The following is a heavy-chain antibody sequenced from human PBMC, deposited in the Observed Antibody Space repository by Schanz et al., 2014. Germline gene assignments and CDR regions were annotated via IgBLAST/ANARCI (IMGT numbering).Heavy chain of an antibody. CDR3: VRWGAS. CDR1: GFTFSTYW. CDR2: IDTAGSYT. Sequence: EVQLVESGGGLVQPGGSLRLSCAASGFTFSTYWMSWVRQAPGKGLEWVSTIDTAGSYTSYVDSVKGRFTISRDNAKNTLYLQMSRLRVEDTAVYYCVRWGASWGQGTLVTVSS. D-gene: IGHD3-16*01. V-gene: IGHV3-74*02. J-gene: IGHJ5*02.